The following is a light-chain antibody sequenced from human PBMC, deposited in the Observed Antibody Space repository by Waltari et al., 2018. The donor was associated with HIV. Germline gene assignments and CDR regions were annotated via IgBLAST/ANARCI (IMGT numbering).Light chain of an antibody. J-gene: IGLJ1*01. CDR2: GNT. CDR1: SPNSGAGYD. CDR3: QSYDSGLSAYV. Sequence: QSVLPQPPSVSGAPGPRVTISCTGSSPNSGAGYDVHWFQQLPGTAPKRLIYGNTNRPSGVPDRFSGSKSGTSASLAITGLQAEDEGDYYCQSYDSGLSAYVFGTGTKVTVL. V-gene: IGLV1-40*01.